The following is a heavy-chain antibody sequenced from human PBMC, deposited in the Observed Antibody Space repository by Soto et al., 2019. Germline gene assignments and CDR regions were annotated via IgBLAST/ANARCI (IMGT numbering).Heavy chain of an antibody. D-gene: IGHD2-2*01. CDR2: ISAYNGNT. CDR3: ARATKSLGYCSSTSCYLSGEFDY. CDR1: GDSFTSYG. V-gene: IGHV1-18*01. Sequence: ASVKLSCKACGDSFTSYGISWVRQAPEQGLEWMGWISAYNGNTNYAQKLQGRVTMTTDTSTSTAYMELRSLRSDDTAVYYCARATKSLGYCSSTSCYLSGEFDYWGQGTLVTVSS. J-gene: IGHJ4*02.